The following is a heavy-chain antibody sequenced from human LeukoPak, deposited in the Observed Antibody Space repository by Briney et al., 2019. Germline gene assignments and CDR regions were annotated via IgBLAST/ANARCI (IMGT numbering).Heavy chain of an antibody. CDR2: IHPGDSDT. D-gene: IGHD6-19*01. CDR1: GYRFTDYW. CDR3: AAGWYGGPYDY. Sequence: GESLKISCQGSGYRFTDYWIGWVRQMPGKGPEWMAIIHPGDSDTRYSPSFQGRVTISADKSISTAYLQWSSLKASDTAMYYCAAGWYGGPYDYWGQGILVTVSS. J-gene: IGHJ4*02. V-gene: IGHV5-51*01.